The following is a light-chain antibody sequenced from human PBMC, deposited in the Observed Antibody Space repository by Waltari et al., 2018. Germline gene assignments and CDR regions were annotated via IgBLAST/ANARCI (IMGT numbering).Light chain of an antibody. CDR2: DVR. CDR1: SSDVGASNY. Sequence: QSALTQPASVSGSPGQSITISCTGTSSDVGASNYVSWYQQHPGKAPKLMIYDVRKRAVGVADRCSGSKAGNTASLTISGLQAEDEADYYCSSYISGVTLYVFGTGTKVTVL. V-gene: IGLV2-14*03. J-gene: IGLJ1*01. CDR3: SSYISGVTLYV.